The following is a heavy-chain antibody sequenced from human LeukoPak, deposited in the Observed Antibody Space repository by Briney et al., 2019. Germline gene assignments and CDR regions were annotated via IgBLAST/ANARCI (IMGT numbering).Heavy chain of an antibody. CDR3: ARHGPLDFDY. J-gene: IGHJ4*02. V-gene: IGHV4-61*02. CDR2: IYTSGST. Sequence: PSETLSLTCTVSGNSISSGDNYWSWIRQPAGKGLEWIGRIYTSGSTNYNPSLKSRVTISGDTSKNQFSLKLSSVTAADTAVYYCARHGPLDFDYWGQGTLVTVSS. CDR1: GNSISSGDNY.